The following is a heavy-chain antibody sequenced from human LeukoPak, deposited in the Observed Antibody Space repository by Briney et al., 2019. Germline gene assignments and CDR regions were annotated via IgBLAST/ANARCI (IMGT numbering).Heavy chain of an antibody. J-gene: IGHJ4*02. Sequence: PGGSLRLSCAASGFTFSSYAMSWVRQAPGKGLEWVSAISGSGGSTYYADSVKGRFTISRDNSKNTLYLQMNSLRAEDTAVYYCAKSFSYCSGGSCYLRHSGVIDYWGQGTLVTVSS. CDR2: ISGSGGST. V-gene: IGHV3-23*01. CDR3: AKSFSYCSGGSCYLRHSGVIDY. D-gene: IGHD2-15*01. CDR1: GFTFSSYA.